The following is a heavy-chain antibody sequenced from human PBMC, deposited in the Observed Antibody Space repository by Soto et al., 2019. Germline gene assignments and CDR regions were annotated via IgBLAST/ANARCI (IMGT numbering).Heavy chain of an antibody. CDR1: GFTFDIHW. J-gene: IGHJ4*02. CDR2: IKEDGSER. D-gene: IGHD5-12*01. V-gene: IGHV3-7*05. Sequence: GGSLRLSCAASGFTFDIHWMSWVRQAPGKGLEWLANIKEDGSERNYVDSVKGRFPISRDNAKNSLYLQLNSLRADDTAVYYCARDRVGTISLDSWGQGTLVTVSS. CDR3: ARDRVGTISLDS.